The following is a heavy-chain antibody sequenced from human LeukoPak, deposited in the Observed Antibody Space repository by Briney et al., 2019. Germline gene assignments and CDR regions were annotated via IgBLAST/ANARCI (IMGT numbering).Heavy chain of an antibody. D-gene: IGHD4-17*01. J-gene: IGHJ4*02. CDR3: AREWTVIHY. CDR2: IYYSGST. CDR1: GGPISSGDYY. V-gene: IGHV4-30-4*01. Sequence: PSETLSLTCTVSGGPISSGDYYWSWIRQPPGEGLEWIGYIYYSGSTYYNPSLKSRVTISVDTSKNQFSLKLSSVTAADTAVYYCAREWTVIHYWGQGTLVTVSS.